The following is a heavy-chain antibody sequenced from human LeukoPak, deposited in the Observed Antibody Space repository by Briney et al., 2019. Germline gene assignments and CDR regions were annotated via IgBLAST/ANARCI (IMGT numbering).Heavy chain of an antibody. D-gene: IGHD4-17*01. Sequence: SETLSLTCTVSGGSLSNYYWSWLRQPPGKGLEWIGYIYYSGSTNYNPSLKSRGIISVDTSKNQFSLKLSSVAAADTAVYYCARVYGDYFDYWGQGTLVTVSS. CDR1: GGSLSNYY. CDR2: IYYSGST. CDR3: ARVYGDYFDY. V-gene: IGHV4-59*01. J-gene: IGHJ4*02.